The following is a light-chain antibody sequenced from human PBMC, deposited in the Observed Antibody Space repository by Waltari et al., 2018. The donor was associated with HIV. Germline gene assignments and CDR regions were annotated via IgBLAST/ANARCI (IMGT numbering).Light chain of an antibody. J-gene: IGLJ2*01. CDR3: VVWDARLNGLV. CDR1: SSNIGSDA. Sequence: QSVLTQPPSASGTPGQRVTISCSGRSSNIGSDAVNWYQQFPGTAPNVLIYSNDQRPSGVPDRFSGSKSGTSASLAINGLQSEDEADYYCVVWDARLNGLVFGGGTKLTVL. V-gene: IGLV1-44*01. CDR2: SND.